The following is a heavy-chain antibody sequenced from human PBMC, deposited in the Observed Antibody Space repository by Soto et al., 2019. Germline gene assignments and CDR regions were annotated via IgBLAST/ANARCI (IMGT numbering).Heavy chain of an antibody. CDR1: GFPFTTSG. J-gene: IGHJ4*02. V-gene: IGHV3-23*01. Sequence: EVQLLESGGGLVQPGGSLRLSCAASGFPFTTSGFLWVRQPPGEGLEWVSAIGPNPVNTNYRDSVKGRFIISRDNSRNTVFLQMSALRAEDTALYYCTTARHCSADACPAAEWGQGTLITVSS. CDR2: IGPNPVNT. CDR3: TTARHCSADACPAAE. D-gene: IGHD6-19*01.